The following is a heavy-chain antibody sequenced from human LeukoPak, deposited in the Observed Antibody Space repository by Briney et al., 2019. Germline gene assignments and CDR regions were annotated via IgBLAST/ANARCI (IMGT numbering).Heavy chain of an antibody. CDR2: ISYDGSNK. J-gene: IGHJ4*02. D-gene: IGHD3-22*01. Sequence: GRSLRLSCAASGFTFSSYAMHWVRQAPGKGLEWVAVISYDGSNKYYADSVKGRFTISRDNFKNTLYLQMNSLRAEDTAVYYCAREGITMIVETYYFDYWGQGTLVTVSS. V-gene: IGHV3-30-3*01. CDR3: AREGITMIVETYYFDY. CDR1: GFTFSSYA.